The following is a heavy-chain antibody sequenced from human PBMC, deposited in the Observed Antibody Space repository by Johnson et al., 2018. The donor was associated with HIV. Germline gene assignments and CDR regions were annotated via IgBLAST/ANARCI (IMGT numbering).Heavy chain of an antibody. Sequence: QVQLVESGGGVVQPGGSLRLSCAASGFTFSNYGMHWVRQAPGKGLEWVAFIRHDGSKKYYADSVKGRFTISRDNSKNTLYLQMNSLRAEDTAVYYCARDPSPSSYRAFDIWGQGTMVTVSS. V-gene: IGHV3-30*02. CDR1: GFTFSNYG. CDR2: IRHDGSKK. CDR3: ARDPSPSSYRAFDI. D-gene: IGHD5-12*01. J-gene: IGHJ3*02.